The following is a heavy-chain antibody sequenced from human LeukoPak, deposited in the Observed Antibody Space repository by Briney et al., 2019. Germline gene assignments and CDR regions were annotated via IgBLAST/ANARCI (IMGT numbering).Heavy chain of an antibody. CDR1: GGSFSGYY. J-gene: IGHJ4*02. D-gene: IGHD6-13*01. V-gene: IGHV4-34*01. Sequence: SETLSLTCAVYGGSFSGYYWSWIRQPPGKGLEWIGEINHSGSTNYNPSLKSRVTISVDTPKNQFSLKLSSVTAADTAVYYCRSSSWYRSDYWGQGTLVTVSS. CDR2: INHSGST. CDR3: RSSSWYRSDY.